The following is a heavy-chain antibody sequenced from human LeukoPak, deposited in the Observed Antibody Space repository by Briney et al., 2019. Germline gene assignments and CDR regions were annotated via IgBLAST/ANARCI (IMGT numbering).Heavy chain of an antibody. Sequence: GGSLRLSCAASGFTFSGYEMNWVRQAPGKGLEWVSYISGSGDTIDHADSVKGRFTISRDNAKNSLYLQMNSLRAEGTAVYYCARAARDGYNRRYDYWGQGTLVTVSS. D-gene: IGHD5-24*01. CDR2: ISGSGDTI. V-gene: IGHV3-48*03. J-gene: IGHJ4*02. CDR1: GFTFSGYE. CDR3: ARAARDGYNRRYDY.